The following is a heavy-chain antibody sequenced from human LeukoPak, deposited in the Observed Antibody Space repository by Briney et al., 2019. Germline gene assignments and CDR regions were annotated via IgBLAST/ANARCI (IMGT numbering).Heavy chain of an antibody. CDR1: GYTFTGYY. D-gene: IGHD6-6*01. V-gene: IGHV1-2*02. CDR3: ARSALYSSSSELDY. J-gene: IGHJ4*02. Sequence: ASVKVSCTASGYTFTGYYMHWVRQAPGQGLEWMGWINPNSGGTNYAQKFQGRVTMTRDTSISTAYMELSGLRSDDTAVYYCARSALYSSSSELDYWGQGTPVTVSS. CDR2: INPNSGGT.